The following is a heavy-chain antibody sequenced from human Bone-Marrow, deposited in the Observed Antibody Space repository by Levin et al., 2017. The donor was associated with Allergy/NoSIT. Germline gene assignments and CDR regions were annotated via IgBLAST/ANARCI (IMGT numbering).Heavy chain of an antibody. CDR2: IYHSGST. D-gene: IGHD4-11*01. CDR3: ARAPTTVTTSWWFDP. Sequence: PSQTLSLTCAVSGGSISSSNWWSWVRQPPGKGLEWIGEIYHSGSTNYNPSLKSRVTISVDKSKNQFSLKLSSVTAADTAVYYCARAPTTVTTSWWFDPWGQGTLVTVSS. CDR1: GGSISSSNW. J-gene: IGHJ5*02. V-gene: IGHV4-4*02.